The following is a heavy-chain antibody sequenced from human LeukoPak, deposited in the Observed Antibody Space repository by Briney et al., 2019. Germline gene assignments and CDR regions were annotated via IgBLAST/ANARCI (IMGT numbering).Heavy chain of an antibody. CDR3: ARDPYYYDSSDYLLYDYMDV. CDR1: GGSISSYY. Sequence: SETLSLTCTVSGGSISSYYWSWIRQPAGKGLEWDGRFYTSGSTNYNPSLKGRATISVDKSNNQFSLRMRSVTAADTAVYYCARDPYYYDSSDYLLYDYMDVWGKGITVTVSS. CDR2: FYTSGST. J-gene: IGHJ6*03. D-gene: IGHD3-22*01. V-gene: IGHV4-4*07.